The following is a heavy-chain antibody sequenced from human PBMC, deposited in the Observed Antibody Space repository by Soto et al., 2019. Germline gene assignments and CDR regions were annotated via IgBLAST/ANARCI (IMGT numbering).Heavy chain of an antibody. V-gene: IGHV2-5*02. CDR1: GFSLTTSGVG. CDR3: AHRVLRTVFGLVTTTEIYFDF. J-gene: IGHJ4*02. D-gene: IGHD3-3*01. CDR2: IYWDDDK. Sequence: QITLNESGPTQVKPRQTLTLTCTFSGFSLTTSGVGVGWIRQSPGKAPEWLALIYWDDDKRYSPSLKSRLTITNDNDKSQVFLTMADADPADTATYYCAHRVLRTVFGLVTTTEIYFDFWGQGTPGAVSS.